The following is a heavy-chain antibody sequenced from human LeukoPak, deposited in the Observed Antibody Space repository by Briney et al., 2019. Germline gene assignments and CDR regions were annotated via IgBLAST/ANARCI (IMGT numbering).Heavy chain of an antibody. CDR3: AREGGSWYLPRYYSDY. V-gene: IGHV3-48*01. CDR2: ISSSSSTI. CDR1: GFTVSSNY. J-gene: IGHJ4*02. D-gene: IGHD6-13*01. Sequence: PGGSLRLSCAASGFTVSSNYMSWVRQAPGKGLEWVSYISSSSSTIYYADSVKGRFTISRDNAKNSLYLQMNSLRAEDTAVYYCAREGGSWYLPRYYSDYWGQGTLVTVSS.